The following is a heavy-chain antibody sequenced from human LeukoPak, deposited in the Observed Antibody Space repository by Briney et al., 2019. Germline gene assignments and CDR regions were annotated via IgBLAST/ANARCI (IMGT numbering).Heavy chain of an antibody. J-gene: IGHJ6*02. D-gene: IGHD2-15*01. CDR2: IIPIFGIA. V-gene: IGHV1-69*10. CDR1: GYTFTSYA. CDR3: ARVGCSGGSCYSRGFDYYYGMDV. Sequence: SVKVSCKASGYTFTSYAISWVRQAPGQGLEWMGGIIPIFGIANYAQKFQGRVTITADKSTSTAYMELSSLRSEDTAVYYCARVGCSGGSCYSRGFDYYYGMDVWGQGTTVTVSS.